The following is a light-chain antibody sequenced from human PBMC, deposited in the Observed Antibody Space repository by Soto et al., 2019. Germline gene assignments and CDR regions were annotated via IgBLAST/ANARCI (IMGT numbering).Light chain of an antibody. CDR1: QSISTY. V-gene: IGKV1-39*01. CDR3: QQSYMDPIT. CDR2: DAS. J-gene: IGKJ5*01. Sequence: DIQMTHSPSSLSASVGNRVTITCRASQSISTYLNWYQKKPGKAPNLLIYDASRLQSGVPSRFSGSGGGTDFTLSISSVQPEDFATYFCQQSYMDPITFGQGIRLEI.